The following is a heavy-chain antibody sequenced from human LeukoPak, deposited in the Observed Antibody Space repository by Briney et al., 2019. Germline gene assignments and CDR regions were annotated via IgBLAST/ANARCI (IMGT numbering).Heavy chain of an antibody. CDR2: INPNSGGT. V-gene: IGHV1-2*02. D-gene: IGHD3-22*01. Sequence: ASVKVSCKASGYTFTGYYMHWVRQAPGRGLEWMGWINPNSGGTNYAQKFQGRVTMTRDTSISTAYMELSRLRSDDTAVYYCARDPPDYYDSLNWFDPWGQGTLVTVSS. CDR3: ARDPPDYYDSLNWFDP. CDR1: GYTFTGYY. J-gene: IGHJ5*02.